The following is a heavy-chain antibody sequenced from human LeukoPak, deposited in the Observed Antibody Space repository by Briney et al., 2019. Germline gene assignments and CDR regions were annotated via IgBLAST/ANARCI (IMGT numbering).Heavy chain of an antibody. CDR1: GGSISSYY. V-gene: IGHV4-59*01. D-gene: IGHD3-22*01. CDR2: IFYSGTT. J-gene: IGHJ4*02. CDR3: ARGGWNKFDY. Sequence: SETLSLICTVSGGSISSYYWSWLRQPPGKGLEWIGFIFYSGTTNYNPSLKSRVTISVDTSKNQFSLKLSSVTAADTAVYYCARGGWNKFDYWGQGTLVTVSS.